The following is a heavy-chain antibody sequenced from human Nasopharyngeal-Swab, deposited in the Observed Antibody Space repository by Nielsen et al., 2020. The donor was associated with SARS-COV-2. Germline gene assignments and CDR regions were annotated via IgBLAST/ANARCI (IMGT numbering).Heavy chain of an antibody. V-gene: IGHV3-30-3*01. CDR3: ARPDYDASFQH. CDR2: ISYDGSNK. D-gene: IGHD3-22*01. Sequence: GESLKISCAASGFTFSSYAMHWVRQAPGKGLEWVAVISYDGSNKYYADSVKGRFTISRDNSKNTLYLQMNSLRAEDTAVYYCARPDYDASFQHWGQGTLVTVSS. J-gene: IGHJ1*01. CDR1: GFTFSSYA.